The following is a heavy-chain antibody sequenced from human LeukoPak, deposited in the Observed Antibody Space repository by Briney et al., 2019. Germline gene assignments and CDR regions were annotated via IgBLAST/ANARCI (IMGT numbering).Heavy chain of an antibody. CDR2: IRQDGGAA. D-gene: IGHD5-18*01. V-gene: IGHV3-7*01. CDR3: ATSKDTAGGPY. Sequence: GGSLRLSCAASGFTFTTYWITWVRQAPGKGLEWVANIRQDGGAAYYGDSVKGRFTISRDNAKNSLFLQMNSLRDEDTAVYYCATSKDTAGGPYWGQGTLVTVSS. J-gene: IGHJ4*02. CDR1: GFTFTTYW.